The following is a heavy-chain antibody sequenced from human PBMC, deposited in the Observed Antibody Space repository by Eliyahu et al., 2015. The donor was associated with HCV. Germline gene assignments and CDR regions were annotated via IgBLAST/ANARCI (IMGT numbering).Heavy chain of an antibody. CDR2: ISGSGGST. CDR1: GFTFSSYA. V-gene: IGHV3-23*01. CDR3: AKARSQAVAGSEDAFDI. J-gene: IGHJ3*02. D-gene: IGHD6-19*01. Sequence: EVQLLESGGGLVQPGGSLRLSCAASGFTFSSYAMSWVRQAPGKGLEWVSAISGSGGSTYYADSVKGRFTISRDNSKNTLYLQMNSLRAEDTAVYYCAKARSQAVAGSEDAFDIWGQGTMVTVSS.